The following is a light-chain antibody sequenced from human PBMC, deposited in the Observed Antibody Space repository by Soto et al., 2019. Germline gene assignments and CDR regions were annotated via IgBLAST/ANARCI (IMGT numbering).Light chain of an antibody. CDR2: GAS. CDR3: QQYGSSPYT. J-gene: IGKJ2*01. CDR1: QSVSSSY. Sequence: EIVLTQSPGTLSLSPGERATLSCRASQSVSSSYLAWYQQEPGQAPRLLIYGASIRATGIPDRFSGSGSGTDFTLTISRLDPEDFAVYYCQQYGSSPYTFGQGTKLEIK. V-gene: IGKV3-20*01.